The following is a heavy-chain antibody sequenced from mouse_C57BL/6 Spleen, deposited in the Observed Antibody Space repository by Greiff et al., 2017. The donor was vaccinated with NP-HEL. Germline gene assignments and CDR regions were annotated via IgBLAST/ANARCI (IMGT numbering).Heavy chain of an antibody. D-gene: IGHD2-5*01. CDR1: GFTFSDYY. Sequence: EVQRVESGGGLVQPGGSLKLSCAASGFTFSDYYMYWVRQTPEKRLEWVAYISNGGGSTYYPDTVKGRFTISRDNAKNTLYLQMSRLKSEDTAMYYCARPDYSNQAWFAYWGQGTLVTVSA. V-gene: IGHV5-12*01. J-gene: IGHJ3*01. CDR3: ARPDYSNQAWFAY. CDR2: ISNGGGST.